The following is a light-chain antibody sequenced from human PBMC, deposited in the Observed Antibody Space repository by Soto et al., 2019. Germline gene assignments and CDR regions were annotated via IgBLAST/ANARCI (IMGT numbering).Light chain of an antibody. V-gene: IGLV2-14*01. Sequence: QAVVTQSASVSGSPGQSITISCTGTSSDVGGYNYVSWYQQHPGKAPKLIIYDVSNRPSGVSTRFSGSKSGNTASLTISGLQAEDEADYSCSSYTSTNSGVFGGGTQLTVL. CDR2: DVS. CDR3: SSYTSTNSGV. CDR1: SSDVGGYNY. J-gene: IGLJ3*02.